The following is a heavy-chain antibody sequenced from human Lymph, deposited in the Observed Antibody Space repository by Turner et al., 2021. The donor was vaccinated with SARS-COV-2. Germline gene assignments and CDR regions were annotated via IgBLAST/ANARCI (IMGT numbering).Heavy chain of an antibody. CDR1: GYTFTSYD. CDR2: MNPNSGNT. J-gene: IGHJ6*02. V-gene: IGHV1-8*01. CDR3: ARGRYSGGGMDV. D-gene: IGHD1-26*01. Sequence: QVQRVQLGAEVKKPGPSVKVSCKASGYTFTSYDINWVRQATGQGLAWMGWMNPNSGNTGYAQKFQGRVTMTRNISISTAYMELSSLRSEDTAVYYCARGRYSGGGMDVWGQGTTVTVSS.